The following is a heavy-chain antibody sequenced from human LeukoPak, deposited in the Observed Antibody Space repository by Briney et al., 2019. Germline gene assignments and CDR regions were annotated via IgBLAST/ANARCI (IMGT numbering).Heavy chain of an antibody. CDR1: GYSFTSYW. J-gene: IGHJ3*02. CDR3: ARGYCSSTSCYVGDAFDI. CDR2: IYPGDSDT. V-gene: IGHV5-51*01. D-gene: IGHD2-2*01. Sequence: GESLKISCKGSGYSFTSYWIGWVRQMPGKGLEWMGIIYPGDSDTRYSPFFQGQVTISADKSISTAYLQWSSLKASDTAMYYCARGYCSSTSCYVGDAFDIWGQGTMVTVSS.